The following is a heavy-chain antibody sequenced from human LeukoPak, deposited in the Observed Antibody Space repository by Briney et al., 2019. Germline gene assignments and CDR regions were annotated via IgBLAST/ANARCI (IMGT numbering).Heavy chain of an antibody. CDR1: GDSISNGNYY. Sequence: PSETLSLTCTVSGDSISNGNYYWGWIRQPPGKGLEWIGSLYYSGTTYYSPSLESRVTISLGKSNNQFSLKLDSVTAADASVYYCVRLSLDLQLVTDYWGQGTLVTVSS. V-gene: IGHV4-39*01. CDR3: VRLSLDLQLVTDY. J-gene: IGHJ4*02. CDR2: LYYSGTT. D-gene: IGHD6-13*01.